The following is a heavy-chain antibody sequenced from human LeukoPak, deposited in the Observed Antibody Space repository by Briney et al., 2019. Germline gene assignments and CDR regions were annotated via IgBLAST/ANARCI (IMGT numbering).Heavy chain of an antibody. CDR1: GYSISSASY. D-gene: IGHD3-3*01. V-gene: IGHV4-38-2*02. CDR2: IYHSGSP. J-gene: IGHJ4*02. CDR3: ARDGKYYDFWSGYYALYYFDY. Sequence: SETLSLTCAVSGYSISSASYWGWTRQPPGKGLEWIGNIYHSGSPYYNPSLKSRVTISVGTSKNQFSLKLSSVTAADTAVYYCARDGKYYDFWSGYYALYYFDYWGQGTLVTVSS.